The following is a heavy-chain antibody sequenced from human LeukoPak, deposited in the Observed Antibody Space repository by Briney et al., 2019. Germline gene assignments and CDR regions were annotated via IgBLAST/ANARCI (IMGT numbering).Heavy chain of an antibody. CDR1: GFTFSSYA. CDR3: AKTYVSDFWSGLGI. Sequence: GGSLGLSCAASGFTFSSYAMSWVRQAPGKGLEWVSIMSGSGGSTYYADSVKGRFTISRDNSKNTLHLQMNSLRAEDTAVYYCAKTYVSDFWSGLGIWGQGTMVTVSS. J-gene: IGHJ3*02. D-gene: IGHD3-3*01. CDR2: MSGSGGST. V-gene: IGHV3-23*01.